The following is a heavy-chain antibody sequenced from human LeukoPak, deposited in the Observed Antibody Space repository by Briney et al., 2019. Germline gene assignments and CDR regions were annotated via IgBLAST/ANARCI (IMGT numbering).Heavy chain of an antibody. V-gene: IGHV1-69*05. CDR1: GYTFTSYG. Sequence: ASVKVSCKASGYTFTSYGISWVRQAPGQGLEWMGRIIPIFGTANYAQKFQGRVTITTDESTSTAYMELSSLRSEDTAVYYCARDRGYSGYDFYHFDYWGQGTLVTVSS. J-gene: IGHJ4*02. CDR2: IIPIFGTA. CDR3: ARDRGYSGYDFYHFDY. D-gene: IGHD5-12*01.